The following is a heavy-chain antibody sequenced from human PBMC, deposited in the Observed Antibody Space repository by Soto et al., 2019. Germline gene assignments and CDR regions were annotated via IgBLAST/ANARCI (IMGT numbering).Heavy chain of an antibody. CDR1: GRSISSYY. D-gene: IGHD3-10*01. Sequence: QVQLQESGPGLVKPSETLSLTCTVSGRSISSYYWSWIRQTPGQGLEWIGYTHYTESTYYNPSLKILVTSAVDTSKNQLSLKLNSVTAADTAVYYCAREAAGSGKNNWFDPWGKGTLVTFS. CDR2: THYTEST. CDR3: AREAAGSGKNNWFDP. V-gene: IGHV4-59*12. J-gene: IGHJ5*02.